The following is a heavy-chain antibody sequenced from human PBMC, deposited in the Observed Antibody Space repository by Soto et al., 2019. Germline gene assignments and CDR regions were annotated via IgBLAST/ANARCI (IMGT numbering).Heavy chain of an antibody. J-gene: IGHJ5*01. D-gene: IGHD3-3*01. CDR1: TVTINVHG. Sequence: QVQLVESGGGVVQPGRSLRLSCTSSTVTINVHGIQWVRQAPGQGLEWVAFISNDGRAQYYADSVKGRFTISRDYSKNTVDLQMNSLRTAETAVYYCARAIWSGDYKWFDSGGPGTLVTVAS. V-gene: IGHV3-30*03. CDR2: ISNDGRAQ. CDR3: ARAIWSGDYKWFDS.